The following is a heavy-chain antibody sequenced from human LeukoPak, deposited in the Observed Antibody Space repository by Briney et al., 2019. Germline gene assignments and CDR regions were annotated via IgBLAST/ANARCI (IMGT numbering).Heavy chain of an antibody. CDR1: GFTFSSYA. D-gene: IGHD1-26*01. CDR2: ISGSGGST. J-gene: IGHJ4*02. V-gene: IGHV3-23*01. CDR3: AKDDVTSGSLYCFDY. Sequence: GGSLRLSCAASGFTFSSYAMSWVRQAPGKGLEWVSVISGSGGSTYYADSVKGRFTISRDNSKNTLYLQMNSLRVEDTAVYYCAKDDVTSGSLYCFDYWGQGTLVTVSS.